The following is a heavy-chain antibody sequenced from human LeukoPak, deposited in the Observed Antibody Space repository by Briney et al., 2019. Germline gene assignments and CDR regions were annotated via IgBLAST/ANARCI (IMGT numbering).Heavy chain of an antibody. CDR3: ARDPGLVNFVVVPAAILPWFDP. V-gene: IGHV3-30*01. D-gene: IGHD2-2*02. CDR2: ISYDGSNK. Sequence: GRSLRLSCAASGFTFSSYAMRWVRQAPGKGLEWVAVISYDGSNKYYADSVKGRFTISRDNSKNTLYLQMNSLRAEDTAVYYCARDPGLVNFVVVPAAILPWFDPWGQGTLVTVSS. CDR1: GFTFSSYA. J-gene: IGHJ5*02.